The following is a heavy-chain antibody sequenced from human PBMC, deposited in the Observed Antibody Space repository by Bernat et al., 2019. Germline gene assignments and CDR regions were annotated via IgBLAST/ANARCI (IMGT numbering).Heavy chain of an antibody. V-gene: IGHV1-69*01. CDR2: IIPIFGTA. D-gene: IGHD6-19*01. CDR1: GGTFSSYA. Sequence: QVQLVQSGAEVKKPGSSVKVSCKASGGTFSSYAISWVRQAPGQGLEWMGGIIPIFGTADYAQKYPGRVTITADESTSTAYLELSSLRSEDTAVYYCASQEIAGAASDAFDIWGQGTMVTVSS. CDR3: ASQEIAGAASDAFDI. J-gene: IGHJ3*02.